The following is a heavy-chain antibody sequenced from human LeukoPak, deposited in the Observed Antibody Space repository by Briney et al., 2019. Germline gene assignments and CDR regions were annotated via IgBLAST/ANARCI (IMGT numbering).Heavy chain of an antibody. Sequence: SVKVSCKASGYTFTGYYMHWVRQAPGQGLEWMGGIIPIFGTANYAQKFQGRVTITADESTSTAYMELSSLRSEDTAVYYCARVVGATPEYYYFDYWGQGTLVTVSS. CDR2: IIPIFGTA. CDR1: GYTFTGYY. D-gene: IGHD1-26*01. CDR3: ARVVGATPEYYYFDY. V-gene: IGHV1-69*13. J-gene: IGHJ4*02.